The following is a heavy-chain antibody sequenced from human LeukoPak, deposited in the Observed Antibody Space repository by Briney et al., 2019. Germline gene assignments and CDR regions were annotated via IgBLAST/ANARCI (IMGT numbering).Heavy chain of an antibody. Sequence: GGSLRLSCAASGFTLSSYWMSWVRQTPGKGLEWVGRSRNKANSYTTEYAASVKGRFTISRDDSKNSLSLQTNSLKTDDTAVYYCARASRSGSYFFYWGQGTLVTVSS. V-gene: IGHV3-72*01. J-gene: IGHJ4*02. CDR1: GFTLSSYW. CDR2: SRNKANSYTT. D-gene: IGHD1-26*01. CDR3: ARASRSGSYFFY.